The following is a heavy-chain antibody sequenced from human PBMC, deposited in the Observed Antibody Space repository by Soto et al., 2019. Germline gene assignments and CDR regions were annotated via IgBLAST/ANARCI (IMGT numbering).Heavy chain of an antibody. CDR2: ISYDGSNK. Sequence: GGSLRLSCAASGFTLSYYAMHWVRQAPGKGLDWVAVISYDGSNKHHADSVKGRFTISRDNSKNTLYLQMNSLRTEDTAVYYCGRAPSIAAAPYYFDYWGQGTLVTVSS. CDR1: GFTLSYYA. J-gene: IGHJ4*02. CDR3: GRAPSIAAAPYYFDY. V-gene: IGHV3-30-3*01. D-gene: IGHD6-6*01.